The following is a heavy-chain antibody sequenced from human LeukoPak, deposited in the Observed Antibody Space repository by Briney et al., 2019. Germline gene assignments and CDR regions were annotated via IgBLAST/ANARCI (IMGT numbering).Heavy chain of an antibody. J-gene: IGHJ4*02. V-gene: IGHV3-9*01. CDR2: ISWDSGSI. Sequence: GGSVRLSWAAAGFTFAHYAMPWVRQAPGKGLEWVSGISWDSGSIGYADSVTGRSTISRDNAKNSLYLQMNSLRTDDTAVYSCVTTKQARGYFDYWGQGTLVTVSS. CDR3: VTTKQARGYFDY. CDR1: GFTFAHYA. D-gene: IGHD3-10*01.